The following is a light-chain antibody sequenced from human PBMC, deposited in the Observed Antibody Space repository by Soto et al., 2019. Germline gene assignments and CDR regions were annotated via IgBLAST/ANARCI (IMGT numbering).Light chain of an antibody. CDR2: GAS. Sequence: ETVLTQSPGTLSLSPGERATLSCRASQSIRSNYLAWYRQTPGQAPRLLIYGASNRATGIADRFSGSGSGTDFTLIISRLEPEDFALYYCQQYGSSPWTFGQGTKVVIK. CDR1: QSIRSNY. J-gene: IGKJ1*01. V-gene: IGKV3-20*01. CDR3: QQYGSSPWT.